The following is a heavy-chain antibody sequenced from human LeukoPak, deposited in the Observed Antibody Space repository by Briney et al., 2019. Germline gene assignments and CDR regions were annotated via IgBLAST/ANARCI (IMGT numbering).Heavy chain of an antibody. D-gene: IGHD6-19*01. V-gene: IGHV4-59*12. CDR2: IYYSGTT. Sequence: PSETLSLTCTVSDGSISDSYWSWIRQSPGKGLEWIGSIYYSGTTKYNPSLKSRVTISVDNSNNKFSLRLSSVTAADTALYYCARGTLYSGWSYYFDSWGQGTLVTVSS. CDR1: DGSISDSY. J-gene: IGHJ4*02. CDR3: ARGTLYSGWSYYFDS.